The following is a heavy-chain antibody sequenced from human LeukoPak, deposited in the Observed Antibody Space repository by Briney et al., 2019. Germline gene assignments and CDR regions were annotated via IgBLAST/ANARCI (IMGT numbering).Heavy chain of an antibody. Sequence: PSETLSLTCAVYGGSFSGYYWSWIRQPPGKGLEWIGEINHSGSTNYNPSLKSRVTISVGTSKNQFSLKLSSVTAADTAVYYCARSYSSSFNDYYYYYMDVWGKGTTVTISS. J-gene: IGHJ6*03. V-gene: IGHV4-34*01. CDR1: GGSFSGYY. D-gene: IGHD6-13*01. CDR2: INHSGST. CDR3: ARSYSSSFNDYYYYYMDV.